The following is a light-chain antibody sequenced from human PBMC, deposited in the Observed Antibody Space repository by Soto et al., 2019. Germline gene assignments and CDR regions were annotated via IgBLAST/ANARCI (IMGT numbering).Light chain of an antibody. Sequence: QSALTQPASVSGSPGQSITISCTGTSSDVGGYNFVSWYQQHPDKAPKLMIYDVTNRPSGVSNRFSGSKSGNTASLTISGLQAEDEADYYFSSYASISTDVFGTGTKLAVL. J-gene: IGLJ1*01. CDR3: SSYASISTDV. V-gene: IGLV2-14*01. CDR2: DVT. CDR1: SSDVGGYNF.